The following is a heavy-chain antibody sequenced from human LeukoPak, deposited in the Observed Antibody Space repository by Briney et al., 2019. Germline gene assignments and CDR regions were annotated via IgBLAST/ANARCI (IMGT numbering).Heavy chain of an antibody. Sequence: GGSLGLSGEASGFPASSNYMGWVGQAPGKGLGWVSVIYSGGSTYYADSVKGRFTISRDNSKNTLYLQMNSLRAEDTAVYYCARDERVVITGMDVWGKGTTVTVSS. D-gene: IGHD3-22*01. CDR3: ARDERVVITGMDV. CDR2: IYSGGST. J-gene: IGHJ6*04. CDR1: GFPASSNY. V-gene: IGHV3-66*02.